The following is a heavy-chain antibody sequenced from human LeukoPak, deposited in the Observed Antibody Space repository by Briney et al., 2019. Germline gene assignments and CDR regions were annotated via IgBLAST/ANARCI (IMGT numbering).Heavy chain of an antibody. CDR1: GITFSSKY. Sequence: GGSLRLSCAVSGITFSSKYRSWVREARGRGVEWVSVIYSGGSTYYADSVKGRFTISRDTSRNTLYLQMNRLRAEDTALYYCAASTGNKDFDDWGQGTLVTVSS. J-gene: IGHJ4*02. CDR3: AASTGNKDFDD. V-gene: IGHV3-66*02. CDR2: IYSGGST. D-gene: IGHD2-8*02.